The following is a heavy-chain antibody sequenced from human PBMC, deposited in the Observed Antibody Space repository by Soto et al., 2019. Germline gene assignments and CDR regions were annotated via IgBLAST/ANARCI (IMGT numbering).Heavy chain of an antibody. CDR2: IKQDGSEK. CDR3: ARDYGDYLYYYYYGMDG. CDR1: GFTFSSYW. V-gene: IGHV3-7*04. J-gene: IGHJ6*02. Sequence: RRLSCAASGFTFSSYWMSWVRQAPGKGLEWVANIKQDGSEKYYVDSVKGRFTISRDNAKNSLYLQMNSLRAEDTAVYYCARDYGDYLYYYYYGMDGWGQGTTVTVSS. D-gene: IGHD4-17*01.